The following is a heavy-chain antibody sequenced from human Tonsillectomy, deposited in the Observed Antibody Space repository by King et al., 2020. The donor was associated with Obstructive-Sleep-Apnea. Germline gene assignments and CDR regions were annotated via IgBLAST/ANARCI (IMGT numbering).Heavy chain of an antibody. J-gene: IGHJ4*02. Sequence: VQLVESGGGLVQPGRSLRLSCAASGFTFDDYAMHWVRQAPGKGLEWVSGISWNSGSIGYADSVKGRFTISRDNAKNSLYLQMNSLRAEDTALYYCAKDRYYDSRGWVDYWGQGTLVTVSS. CDR1: GFTFDDYA. V-gene: IGHV3-9*01. CDR3: AKDRYYDSRGWVDY. CDR2: ISWNSGSI. D-gene: IGHD3-22*01.